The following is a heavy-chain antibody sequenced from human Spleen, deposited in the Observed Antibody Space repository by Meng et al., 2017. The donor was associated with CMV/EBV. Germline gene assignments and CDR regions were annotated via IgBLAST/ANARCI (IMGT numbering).Heavy chain of an antibody. J-gene: IGHJ4*02. D-gene: IGHD3-10*01. CDR3: ARERGGGSGSYSDD. CDR1: GGSISSSSYY. CDR2: IYYGGNT. Sequence: SETLSLTCTVSGGSISSSSYYWGWIRQTPGKGLEWIGTIYYGGNTYYNPSLASRVTISVETSKNQFSLKLSSVTAADTAVYFCARERGGGSGSYSDDWGQGTLVTVSS. V-gene: IGHV4-39*07.